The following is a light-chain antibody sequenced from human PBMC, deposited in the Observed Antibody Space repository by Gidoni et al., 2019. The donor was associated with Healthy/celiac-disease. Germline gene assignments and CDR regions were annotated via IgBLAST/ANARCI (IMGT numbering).Light chain of an antibody. V-gene: IGLV2-14*01. CDR1: DVGGYNY. J-gene: IGLJ1*01. Sequence: DVGGYNYVSWYQQHPGKAPKLMIYEVSNRPSGVSNRFSGSKSGNTASLTISGLQAEDEADYYFSSYTSSSTLEVFGTGTKVTVL. CDR2: EVS. CDR3: SSYTSSSTLEV.